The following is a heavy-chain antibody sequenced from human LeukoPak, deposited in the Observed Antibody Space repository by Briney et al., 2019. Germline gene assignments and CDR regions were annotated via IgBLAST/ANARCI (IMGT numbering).Heavy chain of an antibody. V-gene: IGHV3-21*01. J-gene: IGHJ4*02. CDR2: ISSTSSSI. Sequence: PGGSLRLSCAASGFTFSSYTMHWVRQAPGKGLEWVSSISSTSSSIYYADSVRGRFTISRDNAKNSLYLQMNSLSAEDTAVYYCAKRPSDYGDYVSYFDYWGQGTLVTVSS. CDR1: GFTFSSYT. CDR3: AKRPSDYGDYVSYFDY. D-gene: IGHD4-17*01.